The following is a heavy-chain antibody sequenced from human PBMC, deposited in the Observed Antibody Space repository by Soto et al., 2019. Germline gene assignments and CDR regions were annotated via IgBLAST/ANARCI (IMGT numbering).Heavy chain of an antibody. CDR3: ATTSGSFPY. CDR2: IYHSGRT. CDR1: GYSISSGYY. V-gene: IGHV4-38-2*01. D-gene: IGHD1-26*01. J-gene: IGHJ4*02. Sequence: PSETLSLTCAVSGYSISSGYYWGWIRQPPGKGLEWIGSIYHSGRTYYNPSLKSRLTISLDTSKNQFSLKLTSVTAADTALYFCATTSGSFPYSGQGTLVTVSS.